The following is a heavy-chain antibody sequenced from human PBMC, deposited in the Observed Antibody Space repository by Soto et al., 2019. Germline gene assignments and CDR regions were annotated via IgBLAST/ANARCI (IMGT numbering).Heavy chain of an antibody. Sequence: SQTHSLPCVISGDSVSSNGACWNWIRKSPSRGLQWLGRIYYRSKWFHDYAASVESRMAINPDTSRNQFSLQLNYVTPEDTAVYYCARVHCSAGTCLDGLDFWGQGTTVTVSS. J-gene: IGHJ6*02. CDR2: IYYRSKWFH. CDR3: ARVHCSAGTCLDGLDF. CDR1: GDSVSSNGAC. V-gene: IGHV6-1*01. D-gene: IGHD2-15*01.